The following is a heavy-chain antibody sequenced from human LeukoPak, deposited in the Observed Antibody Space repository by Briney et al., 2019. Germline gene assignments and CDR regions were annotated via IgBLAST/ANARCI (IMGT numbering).Heavy chain of an antibody. Sequence: SETLSLTCAVYGGSFGGYYWSWIRQPPGKGLEWIGEINHSGSTNYNPSLKSRVTISVDTSKNQFSLKLSSVTAADTAVYYCARKARRDGYNLWNFYFDYWGQGTLVTVSS. V-gene: IGHV4-34*01. CDR1: GGSFGGYY. J-gene: IGHJ4*02. CDR3: ARKARRDGYNLWNFYFDY. CDR2: INHSGST. D-gene: IGHD5-24*01.